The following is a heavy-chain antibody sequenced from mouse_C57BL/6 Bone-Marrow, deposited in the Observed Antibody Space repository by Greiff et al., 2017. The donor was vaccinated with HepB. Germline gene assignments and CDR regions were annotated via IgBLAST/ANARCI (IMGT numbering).Heavy chain of an antibody. CDR2: IYPRSGYT. J-gene: IGHJ3*01. D-gene: IGHD1-1*01. V-gene: IGHV1-81*01. CDR1: GYTFTSYG. Sequence: QVQLQQSGAELARPGASVKLSCKASGYTFTSYGISWVKQRTGQGLEWIGEIYPRSGYTYYNEKFKGKATLTAAKSSSTAYMELRSLTSEDSAVYFCARDYYYGSSYVWFAYWGQGTLVTVSA. CDR3: ARDYYYGSSYVWFAY.